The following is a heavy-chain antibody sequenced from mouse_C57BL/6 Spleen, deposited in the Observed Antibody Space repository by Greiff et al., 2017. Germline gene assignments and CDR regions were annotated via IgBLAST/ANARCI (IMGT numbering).Heavy chain of an antibody. CDR3: ARWELRAMDY. CDR2: INPSTGGT. CDR1: GYSFTGYY. D-gene: IGHD1-1*02. V-gene: IGHV1-42*01. J-gene: IGHJ4*01. Sequence: VQLQQSGPELVKPGASVKISCKASGYSFTGYYMNWVKQSPEKSLEWIGEINPSTGGTTYNQKFKAKATLTVDKSSSTAYMQLKSLTYEDSAVYYCARWELRAMDYWGQGTSVTVSS.